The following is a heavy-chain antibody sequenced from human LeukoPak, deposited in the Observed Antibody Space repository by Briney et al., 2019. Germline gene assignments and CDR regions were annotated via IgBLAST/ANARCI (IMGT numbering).Heavy chain of an antibody. J-gene: IGHJ4*02. CDR3: AARDGYNLY. V-gene: IGHV1-2*04. CDR2: INPNSGGT. Sequence: ASVKVSCKASGYTFTGYYMHWVRQAPGQGLEWMGWINPNSGGTNYAQKFQGWVTMTRDTSISTAYMELSSLGSEDTAVYYCAARDGYNLYWGQGTLVTVSS. CDR1: GYTFTGYY. D-gene: IGHD5-24*01.